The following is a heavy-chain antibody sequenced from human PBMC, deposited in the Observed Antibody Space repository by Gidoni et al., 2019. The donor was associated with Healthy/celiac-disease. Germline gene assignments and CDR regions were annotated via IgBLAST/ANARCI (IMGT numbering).Heavy chain of an antibody. D-gene: IGHD1-1*01. CDR3: ASRFNTSTTYYFDY. Sequence: QVQLVQSGAEVKKPGSSVKVSCKASGGPFSSYAISWVRQAPGQGLEWMGGIIPIFGTANYAQKFQGRVTITADKSTSTAYMELSSLRSEDTAVYYCASRFNTSTTYYFDYWGQGTLVTVSS. V-gene: IGHV1-69*06. CDR2: IIPIFGTA. CDR1: GGPFSSYA. J-gene: IGHJ4*02.